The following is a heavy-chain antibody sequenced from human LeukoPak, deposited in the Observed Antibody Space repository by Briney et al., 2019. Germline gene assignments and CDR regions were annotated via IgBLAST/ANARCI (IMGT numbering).Heavy chain of an antibody. CDR2: INGDGRNI. CDR3: TRDLMDYDVSTGLHHYYMDV. Sequence: GGSLRLSCVASGFTFSSYWMHWVRQDPRKGLVWVSRINGDGRNINYADSVRGRFTISRDNAKNTLYLQMNTLGVEDTAVYYCTRDLMDYDVSTGLHHYYMDVWGQGTTVTVSS. V-gene: IGHV3-74*01. J-gene: IGHJ6*02. CDR1: GFTFSSYW. D-gene: IGHD3-9*01.